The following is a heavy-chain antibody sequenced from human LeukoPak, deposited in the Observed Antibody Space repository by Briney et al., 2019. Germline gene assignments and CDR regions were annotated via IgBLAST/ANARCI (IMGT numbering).Heavy chain of an antibody. CDR3: ARGGYGDYVLTCLDH. V-gene: IGHV1-2*02. J-gene: IGHJ4*02. CDR1: GYTFTSYY. CDR2: VNPTSGGT. D-gene: IGHD4-17*01. Sequence: GASVKVSCKTSGYTFTSYYMHWVRQAPGQGLEWMGWVNPTSGGTNYAQKFQDRVTMTGDTSISTAYMELSRLRSDDTAVYYCARGGYGDYVLTCLDHWGRGTLVTVSS.